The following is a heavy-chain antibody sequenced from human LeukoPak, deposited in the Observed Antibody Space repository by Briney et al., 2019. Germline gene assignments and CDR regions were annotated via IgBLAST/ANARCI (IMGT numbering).Heavy chain of an antibody. D-gene: IGHD4-17*01. J-gene: IGHJ6*03. CDR1: GDTVNTYP. V-gene: IGHV1-2*02. CDR2: INPNSGGT. CDR3: ARDHGDYYYYMDV. Sequence: ASVKVSCKPSGDTVNTYPITWVRQAPGQGLEWMGWINPNSGGTNYAQKFQGRVTMTRDTSISTAYMELSRLRSDDTAVYYCARDHGDYYYYMDVWGKGTTVTISS.